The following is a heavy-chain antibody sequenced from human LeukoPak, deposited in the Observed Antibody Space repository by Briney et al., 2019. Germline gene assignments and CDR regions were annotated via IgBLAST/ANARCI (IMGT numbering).Heavy chain of an antibody. D-gene: IGHD6-13*01. J-gene: IGHJ4*02. V-gene: IGHV4-59*01. CDR3: ARGAAAGSFDY. CDR1: GGSISSYY. CDR2: IYYSGST. Sequence: SETLSLTCTVPGGSISSYYWSWIRQPPGKGLEWIGYIYYSGSTNYNPSLKSRVTISVDTSKNQFSLKLSSVTAADTAVYYCARGAAAGSFDYWGQGTLVTVSS.